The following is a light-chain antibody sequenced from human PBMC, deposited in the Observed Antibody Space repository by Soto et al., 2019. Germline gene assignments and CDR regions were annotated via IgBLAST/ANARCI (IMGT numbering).Light chain of an antibody. CDR3: NSYTGSSTPYV. CDR1: SSDVGSYNY. V-gene: IGLV2-14*03. J-gene: IGLJ1*01. CDR2: DVS. Sequence: QSVLTQPPSASGSPGQSVTISCTGTSSDVGSYNYVSWYQQHPGKAPKLMIYDVSNRPSGVSNRFSGSKSGNTASLTISGLQAEDEADYYCNSYTGSSTPYVFGTGTKVTVL.